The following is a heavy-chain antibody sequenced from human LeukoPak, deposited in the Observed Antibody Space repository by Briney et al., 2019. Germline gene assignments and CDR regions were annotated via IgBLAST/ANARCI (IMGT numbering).Heavy chain of an antibody. V-gene: IGHV4-34*01. J-gene: IGHJ4*02. CDR3: ARAPGYSSGWYGARGTSRYFDY. Sequence: SETLSLTCTVSGGSISSYYWSWIRQPPGKGLEWIGGINHSGSTNYNPSLKSRVTISVDTSKNQFSLKLSSVTAADTAVYYCARAPGYSSGWYGARGTSRYFDYWGQGTLVTVSS. CDR2: INHSGST. CDR1: GGSISSYY. D-gene: IGHD6-19*01.